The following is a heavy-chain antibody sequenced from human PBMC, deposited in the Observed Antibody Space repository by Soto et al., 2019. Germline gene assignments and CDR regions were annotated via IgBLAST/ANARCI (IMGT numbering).Heavy chain of an antibody. CDR3: ARLYSSGWYGPGRY. J-gene: IGHJ4*02. CDR2: INWNGGST. D-gene: IGHD6-19*01. Sequence: EVQLVESGGGVVRPGGSLRLSCAASGFTFDDYGMSWVRQAPGKGLEWVSGINWNGGSTGYADSVKGRFTISRENAKNSLYLQMNSLRAEDTALFYCARLYSSGWYGPGRYWGQGTLVTVSS. V-gene: IGHV3-20*04. CDR1: GFTFDDYG.